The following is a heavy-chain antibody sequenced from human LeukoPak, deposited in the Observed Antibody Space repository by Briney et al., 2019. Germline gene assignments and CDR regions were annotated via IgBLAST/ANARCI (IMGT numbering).Heavy chain of an antibody. D-gene: IGHD7-27*01. CDR1: GFTFSSYA. CDR2: ISYDGSNK. V-gene: IGHV3-30-3*01. CDR3: ARDSLYAGEDYYYYGMDV. Sequence: GGSLRLSCAASGFTFSSYAMHWVRQAPGKGLEWVAVISYDGSNKYYADSVKGRFTISRDNSKNTLYLQMNSLRAEDTAVYYCARDSLYAGEDYYYYGMDVWGQGTTVTVSS. J-gene: IGHJ6*02.